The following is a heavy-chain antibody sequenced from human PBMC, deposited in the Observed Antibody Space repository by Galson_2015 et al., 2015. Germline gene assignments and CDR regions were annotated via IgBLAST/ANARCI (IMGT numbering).Heavy chain of an antibody. Sequence: SLRLSCAASGFTFSSYSMNWVRQAPGKGLEWVSYISSSSSTIYYADSVKGRFTISRDNAKNSLYLQMNSLRDEDTAVYYCARDWGVGATTVYFDYWGQGTLVTVSS. CDR1: GFTFSSYS. J-gene: IGHJ4*02. CDR3: ARDWGVGATTVYFDY. CDR2: ISSSSSTI. V-gene: IGHV3-48*02. D-gene: IGHD1-26*01.